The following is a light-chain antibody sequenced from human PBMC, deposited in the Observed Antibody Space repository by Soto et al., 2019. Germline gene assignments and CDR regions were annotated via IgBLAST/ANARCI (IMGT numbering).Light chain of an antibody. V-gene: IGLV2-14*01. CDR3: TSYTNSNTYV. CDR1: SSDVGRYNY. Sequence: QSALTQPASVSGSPGQSITIFCTGTSSDVGRYNYVSWYQQHPGKAPKLMIYEVSNRPSGVSNRFSGSKSGNTASLTISGLQAEDEADYYCTSYTNSNTYVFGTGTKLTVL. CDR2: EVS. J-gene: IGLJ1*01.